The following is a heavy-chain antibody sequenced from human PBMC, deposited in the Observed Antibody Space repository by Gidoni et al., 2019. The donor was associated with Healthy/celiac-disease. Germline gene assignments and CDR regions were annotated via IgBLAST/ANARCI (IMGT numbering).Heavy chain of an antibody. CDR2: ISISSSYI. D-gene: IGHD4-17*01. J-gene: IGHJ6*02. Sequence: EVQLVESGGGLVKPGGSLRLSCAAAGFTFSSYSMNWVRQAPGKGLGWVSSISISSSYIYYADSVKGRFTISRDNAKNSLYLQMNSLRAEDTAVYYCARELTTVTTWDYGMDVWGQGTTVTVSS. V-gene: IGHV3-21*01. CDR1: GFTFSSYS. CDR3: ARELTTVTTWDYGMDV.